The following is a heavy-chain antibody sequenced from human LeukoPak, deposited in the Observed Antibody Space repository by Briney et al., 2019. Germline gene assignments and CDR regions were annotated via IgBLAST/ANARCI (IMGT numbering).Heavy chain of an antibody. CDR1: GGSFSGYY. V-gene: IGHV4-34*01. Sequence: SETLSLTCAVYGGSFSGYYWSWIRQPPGKGLEWIGEINHSGSTNYNPSLKSRVTISVDTSKSQFSLKLNSVTTADTAVYYCARDSRLGTTGNPNWFDPWGQGILVTVSS. J-gene: IGHJ5*02. CDR3: ARDSRLGTTGNPNWFDP. CDR2: INHSGST. D-gene: IGHD1-1*01.